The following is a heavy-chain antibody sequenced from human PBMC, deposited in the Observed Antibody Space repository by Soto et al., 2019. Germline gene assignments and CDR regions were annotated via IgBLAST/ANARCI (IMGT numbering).Heavy chain of an antibody. CDR2: IFSNDEK. D-gene: IGHD2-15*01. Sequence: QVTLKESGPVLVKPTETLTLTCTVSGFSLSNARMGVSWIRQPPGKALEWLAHIFSNDEKSYSTSLKSRLTICKDTSKSQVVLTMTNMDPVDTATYYCARIRSGYCSGGSCYSFDYWGQGTLVTVSS. J-gene: IGHJ4*02. CDR3: ARIRSGYCSGGSCYSFDY. CDR1: GFSLSNARMG. V-gene: IGHV2-26*01.